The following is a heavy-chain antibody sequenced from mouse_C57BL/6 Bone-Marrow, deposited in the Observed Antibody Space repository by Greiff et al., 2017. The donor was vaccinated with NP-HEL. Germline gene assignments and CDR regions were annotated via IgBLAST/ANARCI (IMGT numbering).Heavy chain of an antibody. CDR1: GFTFSDFY. CDR2: SRNKANDYTT. CDR3: ARDGDYYGSSFYWYFDV. V-gene: IGHV7-1*01. D-gene: IGHD1-1*01. Sequence: EVNVVESGGGLVQSGRSLRLSCATSGFTFSDFYMEWVRQAPGKGLEWIAASRNKANDYTTEYSASVKGRFIVSRDTSQSILYLQMNALRAEDTAMYYCARDGDYYGSSFYWYFDVWGTGTTVTVSS. J-gene: IGHJ1*03.